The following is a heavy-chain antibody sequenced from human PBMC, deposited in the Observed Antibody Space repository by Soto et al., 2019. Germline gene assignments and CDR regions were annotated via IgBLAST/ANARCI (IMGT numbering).Heavy chain of an antibody. CDR1: GGTFSSYA. J-gene: IGHJ4*02. CDR2: ISAYNGNT. V-gene: IGHV1-18*01. CDR3: ARERTLLEYDY. Sequence: ASVKVSCKASGGTFSSYAISWVRQAPGQGLEWMGWISAYNGNTNYAQKLQGRVTMTTDTSTSTAHMELRSLRSDDTAVYYCARERTLLEYDYWGQGTLVT. D-gene: IGHD2-15*01.